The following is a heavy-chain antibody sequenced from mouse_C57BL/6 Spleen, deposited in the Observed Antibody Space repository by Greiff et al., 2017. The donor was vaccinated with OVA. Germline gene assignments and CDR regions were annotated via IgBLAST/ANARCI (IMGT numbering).Heavy chain of an antibody. CDR3: ARGGDGYSSFAY. V-gene: IGHV1-82*01. J-gene: IGHJ3*01. CDR1: GYAFSSSW. D-gene: IGHD2-3*01. Sequence: QVQLQQSGSELVKPGASVKISCKASGYAFSSSWMNWVKQRPGKGLEWIGRIYPGDGDTNYNGKFKGKATLTADKSSSTAYMQLSSLTSEDSAVYFCARGGDGYSSFAYWGQGTLVTVSA. CDR2: IYPGDGDT.